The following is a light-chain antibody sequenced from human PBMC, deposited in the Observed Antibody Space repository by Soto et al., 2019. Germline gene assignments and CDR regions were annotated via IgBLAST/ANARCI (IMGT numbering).Light chain of an antibody. CDR2: YDS. V-gene: IGLV3-21*01. Sequence: SYELTQPPSVSVAPGKTASVACGGSNIGSKSVHWYQKKSGQAPVLVMYYDSDRPSGIPXRXSXSNSGNTATLTISRVEAGXEXXXXXXXWDISSGHVVFGGGTKLTVL. CDR3: XXWDISSGHVV. CDR1: NIGSKS. J-gene: IGLJ3*02.